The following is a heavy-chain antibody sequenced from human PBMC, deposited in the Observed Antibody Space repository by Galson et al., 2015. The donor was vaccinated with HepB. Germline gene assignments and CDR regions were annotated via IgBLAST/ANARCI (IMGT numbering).Heavy chain of an antibody. CDR1: GYTFTGYY. V-gene: IGHV1-2*02. D-gene: IGHD6-13*01. Sequence: SVKVSCKASGYTFTGYYMHWVRQAPGQGLEWMGWINPNSGGTNYAQKFQGRVTMTRDTSISTAYMELSRLRSDDTAVYYCARVRDSSSYFDYWGQGTLVTVSS. CDR2: INPNSGGT. CDR3: ARVRDSSSYFDY. J-gene: IGHJ4*02.